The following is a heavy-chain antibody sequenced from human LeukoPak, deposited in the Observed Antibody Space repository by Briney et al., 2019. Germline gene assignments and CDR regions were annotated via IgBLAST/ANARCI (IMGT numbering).Heavy chain of an antibody. V-gene: IGHV3-48*04. J-gene: IGHJ4*02. CDR1: EFTFSSYY. D-gene: IGHD3-10*01. Sequence: GGSLRLSCAASEFTFSSYYMNWVRQAPGKGLEWVSYISSSGTTIYYADSVKGRFTISRDNAKNSLYLQMNSLRAEDTAVYYCARLGNYYGSGRPLELDYRGQGTLVTVCS. CDR2: ISSSGTTI. CDR3: ARLGNYYGSGRPLELDY.